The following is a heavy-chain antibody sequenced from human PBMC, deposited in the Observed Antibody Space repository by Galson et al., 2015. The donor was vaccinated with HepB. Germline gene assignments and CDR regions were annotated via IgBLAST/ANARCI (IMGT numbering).Heavy chain of an antibody. D-gene: IGHD4-17*01. V-gene: IGHV3-33*01. Sequence: LRLSCAASGFTFSGYGMHWVRQAPVKGLEWVVVISYDGSNKYYADSVKGRFTISRDNSKNTMYLQMNSLRAEDTAMYYCARYNGDSGFDYWGQGTLVTVS. CDR2: ISYDGSNK. CDR3: ARYNGDSGFDY. J-gene: IGHJ4*02. CDR1: GFTFSGYG.